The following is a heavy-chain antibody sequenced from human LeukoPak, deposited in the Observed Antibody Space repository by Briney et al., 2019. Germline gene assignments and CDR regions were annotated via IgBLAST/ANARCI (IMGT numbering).Heavy chain of an antibody. V-gene: IGHV5-51*01. D-gene: IGHD5-24*01. J-gene: IGHJ4*02. CDR3: ARQDSEVATIGRVDDQGYFDY. Sequence: GESLKISCKGSGYSFTSYWIGWVRQMPGKGLEWMGIIYPGDSDTRYSPSFQGQVTISADKSISTAYLQWSSLKASDTAMYYCARQDSEVATIGRVDDQGYFDYWGQGTLVTVSS. CDR2: IYPGDSDT. CDR1: GYSFTSYW.